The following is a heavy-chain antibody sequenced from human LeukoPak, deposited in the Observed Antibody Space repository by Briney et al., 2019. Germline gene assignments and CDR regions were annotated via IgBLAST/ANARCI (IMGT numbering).Heavy chain of an antibody. J-gene: IGHJ4*02. CDR3: ARDSEVYYYASSGYALNY. V-gene: IGHV3-20*01. CDR1: GFTLDDYG. CDR2: INWNGGST. D-gene: IGHD3-22*01. Sequence: GGSLRLSCAASGFTLDDYGMSWVRQAPGKGLEWVSGINWNGGSTGYADSVKGRFTISRDNAKNSLYLQMNSLRAEDTALYNCARDSEVYYYASSGYALNYWGQGTLVTVSS.